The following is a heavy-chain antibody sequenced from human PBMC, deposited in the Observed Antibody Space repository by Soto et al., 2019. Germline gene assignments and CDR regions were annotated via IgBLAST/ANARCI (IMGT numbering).Heavy chain of an antibody. J-gene: IGHJ5*02. CDR1: GFTFSSYE. CDR2: ISSSGSTI. D-gene: IGHD2-2*01. CDR3: ASSYCSSTSCYFGDDWFDP. V-gene: IGHV3-48*03. Sequence: GGSLRLSCAGSGFTFSSYEMNWVRQAPGKGLEWVSYISSSGSTIYYADSVKGRFTISRDNAKNSLYLQMNSLRAEDTAVYYCASSYCSSTSCYFGDDWFDPWGQGTLVTV.